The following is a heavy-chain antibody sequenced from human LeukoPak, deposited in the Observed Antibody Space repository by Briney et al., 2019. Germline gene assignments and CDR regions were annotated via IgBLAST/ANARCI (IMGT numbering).Heavy chain of an antibody. V-gene: IGHV3-23*01. J-gene: IGHJ5*02. D-gene: IGHD3-3*01. CDR1: GFAFSTYW. Sequence: PGGFLRLSCAASGFAFSTYWMSWVRQAPGKGLEWVSTISITGGSTYYANSVRGRFTISRDTSKNTLYLQMNNLTAEDTAVYYCAKDGSDFWSGYSAWGQGTLVTVSS. CDR3: AKDGSDFWSGYSA. CDR2: ISITGGST.